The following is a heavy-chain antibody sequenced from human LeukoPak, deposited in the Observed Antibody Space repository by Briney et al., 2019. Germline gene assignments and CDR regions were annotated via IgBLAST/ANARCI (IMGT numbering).Heavy chain of an antibody. CDR1: GGTFSSYI. J-gene: IGHJ5*02. Sequence: SVKVSCKASGGTFSSYIISWVRQAPGQGLEWMGRIIPILGIANYAQKFQGRVTITADKSTSTAYMELSSLRSEDTAVYYCARVSCSSTSCYTGWFDPWGQGTLVTVSS. V-gene: IGHV1-69*02. D-gene: IGHD2-2*02. CDR2: IIPILGIA. CDR3: ARVSCSSTSCYTGWFDP.